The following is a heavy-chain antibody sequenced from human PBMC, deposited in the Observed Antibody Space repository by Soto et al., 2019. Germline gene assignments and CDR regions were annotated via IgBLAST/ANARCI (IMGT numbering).Heavy chain of an antibody. Sequence: SETLSLTCTVSGGSISSSSYYWGWIRQPPGKGLEWIGSIYYSGSTYYNPSLKSRVTISVDTSKNQFSLKLSSVTAADTAVYYCARPSGSYYQPDAFDIWGQGTMVTVSS. CDR1: GGSISSSSYY. D-gene: IGHD3-10*01. J-gene: IGHJ3*02. V-gene: IGHV4-39*01. CDR2: IYYSGST. CDR3: ARPSGSYYQPDAFDI.